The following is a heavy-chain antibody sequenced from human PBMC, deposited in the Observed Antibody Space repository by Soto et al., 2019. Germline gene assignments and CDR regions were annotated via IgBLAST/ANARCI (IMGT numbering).Heavy chain of an antibody. J-gene: IGHJ3*02. CDR2: IITILNAA. CDR3: ATAHLEVAAAQGFDI. V-gene: IGHV1-69*01. Sequence: QVHLVQSGAEVTKPGSSVRVSCKASGGTFSDYTFHWVRQAPGHGPEWMGGIITILNAANYAQTFRGRLTVTVDESSSTASMELNSLTSEDTAVYYWATAHLEVAAAQGFDIWGQGTMVTVSS. CDR1: GGTFSDYT. D-gene: IGHD2-15*01.